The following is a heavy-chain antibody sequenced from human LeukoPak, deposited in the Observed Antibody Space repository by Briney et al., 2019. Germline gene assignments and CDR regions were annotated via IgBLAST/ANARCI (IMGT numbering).Heavy chain of an antibody. Sequence: GGSLRLSCAASGFTFNTYGMHWVRQAPGKGLEWVAVISYDGSNKYYADSVKGRFTISRDNSKNTLYLQMNSLRAEDTAVYYCAKDRERVVAATAPDYWGQGTLATVSS. J-gene: IGHJ4*02. V-gene: IGHV3-30*18. CDR3: AKDRERVVAATAPDY. CDR2: ISYDGSNK. CDR1: GFTFNTYG. D-gene: IGHD2-15*01.